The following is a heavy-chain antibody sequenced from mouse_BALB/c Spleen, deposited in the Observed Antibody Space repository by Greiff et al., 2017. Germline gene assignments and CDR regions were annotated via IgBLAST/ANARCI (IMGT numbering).Heavy chain of an antibody. CDR2: IYPGSGST. CDR1: GYTFTDYV. J-gene: IGHJ2*01. Sequence: QVQLKESGPELVKPGASVKMSCKASGYTFTDYVIRWVKQRTGQGLEWIGEIYPGSGSTYYNEKFKGKATLTADKSSNTAYMQLSSLTSEDSAVYFCARRTTHYFDYWGQGTTLTVSS. D-gene: IGHD2-12*01. CDR3: ARRTTHYFDY. V-gene: IGHV1-77*01.